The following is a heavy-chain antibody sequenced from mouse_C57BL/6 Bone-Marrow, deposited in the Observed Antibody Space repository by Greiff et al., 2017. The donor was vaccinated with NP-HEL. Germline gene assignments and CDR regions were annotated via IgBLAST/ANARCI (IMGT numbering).Heavy chain of an antibody. D-gene: IGHD2-4*01. V-gene: IGHV14-4*01. J-gene: IGHJ2*01. Sequence: VQLQQSGAELVRPGASVKLSCTASGFNIKDDYMHWVKQRPERGLEWIGWIDPENGDTEYASKFQGKATITADTSSNTAYLQLSSLTSEDTAVYYCTTKYDYDVDYWGQGTTLTVSS. CDR2: IDPENGDT. CDR3: TTKYDYDVDY. CDR1: GFNIKDDY.